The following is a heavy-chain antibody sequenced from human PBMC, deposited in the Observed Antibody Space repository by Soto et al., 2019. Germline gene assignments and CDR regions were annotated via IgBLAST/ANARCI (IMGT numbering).Heavy chain of an antibody. CDR1: GFPVSTYS. J-gene: IGHJ5*02. CDR2: ISYDGNKK. Sequence: QVQVVESGGGVVQPGRSLRLSCAASGFPVSTYSMYWIRQAPGKGLEWVALISYDGNKKDYADSVKGRFTISRDNSKNPLNLKMNSLRTDDTAVYYCVRCWGTGDGSDLGYNWFNPWGQGTLVTVSS. D-gene: IGHD3-16*01. V-gene: IGHV3-30-3*01. CDR3: VRCWGTGDGSDLGYNWFNP.